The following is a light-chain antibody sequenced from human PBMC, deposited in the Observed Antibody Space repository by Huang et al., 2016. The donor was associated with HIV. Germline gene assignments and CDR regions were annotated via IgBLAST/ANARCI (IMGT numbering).Light chain of an antibody. Sequence: EIVMTQSPLSLPVTPGEPASISCRSSQSLLHSNGYNYLDWYLQKPGQSPQLLIYLGSNRGSGVPDRVSGSGSGTDFTLKISRVEAEDVGVYYCMQALQTPGFGQGTRLEIK. V-gene: IGKV2-28*01. CDR1: QSLLHSNGYNY. CDR2: LGS. J-gene: IGKJ5*01. CDR3: MQALQTPG.